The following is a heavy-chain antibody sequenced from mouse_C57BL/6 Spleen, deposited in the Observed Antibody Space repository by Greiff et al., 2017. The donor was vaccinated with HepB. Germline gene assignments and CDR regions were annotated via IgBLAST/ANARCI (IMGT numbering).Heavy chain of an antibody. J-gene: IGHJ4*01. CDR3: ARYGNAMDY. CDR2: IDPSDSYT. Sequence: QVQLQQPGAELVKPGASVKLSCKASGYTFTSYWMQWVKQRPGQGLEWIGEIDPSDSYTNYNQKFKGKATLTVDKSSSTAYMQLSSLTSEDSAVYYCARYGNAMDYWGQGTSVTVSS. D-gene: IGHD1-1*01. V-gene: IGHV1-50*01. CDR1: GYTFTSYW.